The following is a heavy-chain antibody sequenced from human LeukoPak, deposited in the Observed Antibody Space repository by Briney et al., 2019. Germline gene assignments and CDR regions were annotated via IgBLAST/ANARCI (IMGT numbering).Heavy chain of an antibody. Sequence: GGSLRLSCAASGFTFRNYGMHWVRQAPGKGLEWVAVIWYDGSNEYYSDSVKGRFTISRDNSKNTLYLQMNSLRAEDTAVYYCARNRGTPPRYCYYWGQGTLVTVSS. CDR3: ARNRGTPPRYCYY. D-gene: IGHD5-18*01. V-gene: IGHV3-33*01. J-gene: IGHJ4*02. CDR2: IWYDGSNE. CDR1: GFTFRNYG.